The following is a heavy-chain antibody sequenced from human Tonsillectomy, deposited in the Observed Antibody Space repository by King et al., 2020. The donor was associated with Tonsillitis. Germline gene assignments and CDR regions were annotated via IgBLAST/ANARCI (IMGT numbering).Heavy chain of an antibody. Sequence: VQLVESGAEVKKPGASVKVSCKASGYTSTTYGITWVRQAPGQGLEWMGWINAYNGNTLYAQKLQGRVTITTDTSTRTAYMELRSLRSDDTAVYYCALDILTGFYDYWGQGTQVTVSS. CDR1: GYTSTTYG. CDR2: INAYNGNT. CDR3: ALDILTGFYDY. D-gene: IGHD3-9*01. J-gene: IGHJ4*02. V-gene: IGHV1-18*01.